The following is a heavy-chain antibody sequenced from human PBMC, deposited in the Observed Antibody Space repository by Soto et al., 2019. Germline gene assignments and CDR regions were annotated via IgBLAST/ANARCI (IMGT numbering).Heavy chain of an antibody. J-gene: IGHJ5*02. CDR2: IYNSGTT. CDR1: GCSITRGGYY. V-gene: IGHV4-31*01. Sequence: PSETLSLTCTVSGCSITRGGYYWSWIRQHPGKGLEWIGYIYNSGTTYYNPSLKSLVTISVDTSKNQFSLKLISVTAADTAVYYCARDLAPWGQGTLVTVSS. CDR3: ARDLAP.